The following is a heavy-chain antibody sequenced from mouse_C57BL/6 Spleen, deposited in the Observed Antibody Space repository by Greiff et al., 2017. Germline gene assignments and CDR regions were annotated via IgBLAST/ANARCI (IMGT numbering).Heavy chain of an antibody. V-gene: IGHV1-18*01. D-gene: IGHD2-3*01. J-gene: IGHJ2*01. Sequence: EVKLMESGPELVKPGASVKIPCKASGYTFTDYNMDWVKQSHGKSLEWIGDINPNNGGTIYNQKFKGKATLTVDKSSSTAYMELRSLTSEDTAVYYCARRWLLRFDYWGQGTTLTVSS. CDR2: INPNNGGT. CDR1: GYTFTDYN. CDR3: ARRWLLRFDY.